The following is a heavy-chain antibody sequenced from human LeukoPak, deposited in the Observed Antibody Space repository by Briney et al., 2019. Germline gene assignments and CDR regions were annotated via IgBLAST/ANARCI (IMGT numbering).Heavy chain of an antibody. CDR2: IYYSGST. D-gene: IGHD5-24*01. CDR3: ASGGYKTHFDY. Sequence: SETLSLTXTVSGGSISSGDYYWSWIRQPPGKGLEWIGYIYYSGSTYYNPSLKSRVTISVDTSKNQFSLKLSSVTAADTAVYYCASGGYKTHFDYWGQGTLVTVSS. V-gene: IGHV4-30-4*08. J-gene: IGHJ4*02. CDR1: GGSISSGDYY.